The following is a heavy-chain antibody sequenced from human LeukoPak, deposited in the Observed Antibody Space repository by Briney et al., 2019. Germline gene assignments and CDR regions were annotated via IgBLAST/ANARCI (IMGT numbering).Heavy chain of an antibody. Sequence: GESLRLSCAASGFTFSSYSMNWVRQAPGEGLEWVSSISGTSTYIYYADSVKGRFTVSRDNAKNSLYLQMNSLRAEDTAVYYCARGPSAPRLTDRFDYWGQGTLVTVSS. CDR3: ARGPSAPRLTDRFDY. CDR2: ISGTSTYI. J-gene: IGHJ4*02. D-gene: IGHD4-11*01. CDR1: GFTFSSYS. V-gene: IGHV3-21*01.